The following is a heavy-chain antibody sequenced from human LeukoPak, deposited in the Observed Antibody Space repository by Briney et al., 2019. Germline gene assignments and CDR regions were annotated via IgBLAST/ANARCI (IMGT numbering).Heavy chain of an antibody. CDR2: IYYSGST. CDR1: GGSISSSSYY. Sequence: ASETLSLTCTVSGGSISSSSYYWGWIRQPPGKGLEWIGSIYYSGSTYYNPSLKSRVTISVDTSKNQFSLKLSSVTAADTTVYYCARVYSSSRGDYFDCWGQGTLVTVSS. CDR3: ARVYSSSRGDYFDC. V-gene: IGHV4-39*07. D-gene: IGHD6-13*01. J-gene: IGHJ4*02.